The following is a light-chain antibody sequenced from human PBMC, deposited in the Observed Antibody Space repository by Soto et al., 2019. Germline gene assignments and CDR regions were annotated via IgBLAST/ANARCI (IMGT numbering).Light chain of an antibody. CDR2: SNT. CDR1: SSNIGSNT. V-gene: IGLV1-44*01. Sequence: QSVLTQPPSASGTPGQRVTISCSGSSSNIGSNTVNWYQQLPGTAPKHLIYSNTQRTSGVPDRFSGSKSGTSASLSISGLQSDDEADYYCAAWDDSLNGYVFGNGTKVTVL. J-gene: IGLJ1*01. CDR3: AAWDDSLNGYV.